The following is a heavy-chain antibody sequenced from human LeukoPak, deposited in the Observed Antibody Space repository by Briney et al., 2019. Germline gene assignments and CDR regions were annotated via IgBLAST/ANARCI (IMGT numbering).Heavy chain of an antibody. Sequence: SETLSLTCTVSGDSISSGSYYWSWIRQPAGKGLEWIGRIYTSGSTNYNPSLKSRVTISVDTSKNQFSLKLSSVTAADTAVYYCASHYDSSGYYRNAFDIWGQGTMVTVSS. V-gene: IGHV4-61*02. D-gene: IGHD3-22*01. J-gene: IGHJ3*02. CDR1: GDSISSGSYY. CDR3: ASHYDSSGYYRNAFDI. CDR2: IYTSGST.